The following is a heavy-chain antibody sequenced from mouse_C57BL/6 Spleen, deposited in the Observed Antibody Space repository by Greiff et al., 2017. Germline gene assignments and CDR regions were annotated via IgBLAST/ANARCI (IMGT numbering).Heavy chain of an antibody. V-gene: IGHV14-2*01. CDR3: ASYYSIYFDY. CDR1: GFNIKDYY. J-gene: IGHJ2*01. Sequence: EVQLQQSGAELVKPGASVKLSCTASGFNIKDYYMHWVKQRTEQGLEWIGRIDPEDGATKYAPKFSGQATITADTSSHTAYLQLSHLASEDSAVYYCASYYSIYFDYWGQGTTLTVSS. CDR2: IDPEDGAT. D-gene: IGHD2-5*01.